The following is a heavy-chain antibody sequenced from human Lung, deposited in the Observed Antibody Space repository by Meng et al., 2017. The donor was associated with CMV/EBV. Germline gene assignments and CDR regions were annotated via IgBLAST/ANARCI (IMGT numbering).Heavy chain of an antibody. V-gene: IGHV4-31*03. Sequence: VQLQESGPGPVKPSQTLSLTCTFSGGSISSGGYYWSWIRQHPGKGLEWIGYIHSSGSTYYNPSLRSRLTISVDTSKNQFSLKLSSVTAADTAVYYCARASYGSGSPLGESWFDPWGQGTLVTVSS. D-gene: IGHD3-10*01. J-gene: IGHJ5*02. CDR3: ARASYGSGSPLGESWFDP. CDR2: IHSSGST. CDR1: GGSISSGGYY.